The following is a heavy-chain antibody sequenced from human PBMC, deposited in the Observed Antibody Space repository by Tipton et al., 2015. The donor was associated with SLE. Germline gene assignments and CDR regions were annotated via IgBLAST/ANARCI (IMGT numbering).Heavy chain of an antibody. CDR2: ISYDGSNK. CDR1: GFTFSSYA. Sequence: RSLRLSCAASGFTFSSYAMHWVRQAPGKGLEWVAVISYDGSNKYYADSVKGRFTISRDNSKNTLYLQMNSLRAEDTAVYYCAREHWSGYWGQGTLVTVSS. D-gene: IGHD3-3*01. CDR3: AREHWSGY. V-gene: IGHV3-30*04. J-gene: IGHJ4*02.